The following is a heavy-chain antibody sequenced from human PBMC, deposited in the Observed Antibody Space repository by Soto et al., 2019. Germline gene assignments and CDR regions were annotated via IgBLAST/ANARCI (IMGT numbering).Heavy chain of an antibody. CDR3: ARAEVDFWSGPLDYGMDV. CDR1: GFTFSSYW. V-gene: IGHV3-7*04. Sequence: PVGSLRLSGAASGFTFSSYWMSWVCQAPGKGLEWVANIKQDGSEKYYVDSVKGRFTISRDNAKNSLYLQMNSLRAEDTAVYYCARAEVDFWSGPLDYGMDVWGQGTTVTVSS. CDR2: IKQDGSEK. J-gene: IGHJ6*02. D-gene: IGHD3-3*01.